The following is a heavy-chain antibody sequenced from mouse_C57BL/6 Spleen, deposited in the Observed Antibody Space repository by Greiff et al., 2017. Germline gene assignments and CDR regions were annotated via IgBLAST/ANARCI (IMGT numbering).Heavy chain of an antibody. D-gene: IGHD2-5*01. Sequence: QVQLQQPGAELVRPGSSVKLSCKASGYTFTSYWMHWVKRRPIQGLEWIGNIDPSDSETHYNQKFKDKATLTVDKSSSTAYMQLSSLTSEDSAVYYCAKDSNFHFDYWGQGTTLTVSS. CDR1: GYTFTSYW. V-gene: IGHV1-52*01. J-gene: IGHJ2*01. CDR3: AKDSNFHFDY. CDR2: IDPSDSET.